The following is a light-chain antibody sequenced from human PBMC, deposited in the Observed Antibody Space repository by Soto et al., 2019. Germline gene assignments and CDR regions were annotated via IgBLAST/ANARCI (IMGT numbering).Light chain of an antibody. J-gene: IGKJ5*01. CDR2: AAS. CDR3: QQLGS. CDR1: QGIRSY. V-gene: IGKV1-9*01. Sequence: DIQLTQSPSFLSASVGDRVTITCRASQGIRSYLAWYQQKPGKAPKLLIYAASTLQSGVPSRFSGSGSGTEFTLTISSLQPEDFATYYCQQLGSFGQGTRLEIK.